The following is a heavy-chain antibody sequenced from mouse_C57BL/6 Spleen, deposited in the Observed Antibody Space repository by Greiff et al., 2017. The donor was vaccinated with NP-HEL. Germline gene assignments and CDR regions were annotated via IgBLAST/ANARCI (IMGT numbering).Heavy chain of an antibody. V-gene: IGHV1-81*01. Sequence: QVQLKESGAELARPGASVKLSCKASGYTFTSYGISWVKQRTGQGLEWIGEIYPRSGNTYYNEKFKGKATLTADKSSSTAYMELRSLTSEDSAVYFCARWEDYDYYAMDYWGQGTSVTVSS. D-gene: IGHD2-4*01. CDR3: ARWEDYDYYAMDY. CDR1: GYTFTSYG. CDR2: IYPRSGNT. J-gene: IGHJ4*01.